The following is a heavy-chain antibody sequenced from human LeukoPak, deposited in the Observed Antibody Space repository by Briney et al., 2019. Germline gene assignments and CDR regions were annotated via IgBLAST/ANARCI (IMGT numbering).Heavy chain of an antibody. CDR3: ARTDYVLDAFDI. Sequence: PSETLSLTCTVSGGSISSGSYYWSWIRQPPGKGLEWIGYIYYSGSTNYNPSLKSRVTISVDTSKNQFSLKLSSVTAADTAVYYCARTDYVLDAFDIWGQGTMVTVSS. CDR2: IYYSGST. V-gene: IGHV4-61*01. D-gene: IGHD4-17*01. CDR1: GGSISSGSYY. J-gene: IGHJ3*02.